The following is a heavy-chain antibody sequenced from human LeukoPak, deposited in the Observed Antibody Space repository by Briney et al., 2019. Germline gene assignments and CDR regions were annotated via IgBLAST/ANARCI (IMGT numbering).Heavy chain of an antibody. D-gene: IGHD3-10*01. CDR3: AISPGSKGYYYYGMDV. V-gene: IGHV1-69*13. Sequence: ASVKVSCKASGGTFSSYAISWVRQAPGQGLEWMGGIIPIFGTANYAQKFQGRVTITADESRSTAYMELSSLRSEDTAVYYCAISPGSKGYYYYGMDVWGQGTTVTVSS. J-gene: IGHJ6*02. CDR1: GGTFSSYA. CDR2: IIPIFGTA.